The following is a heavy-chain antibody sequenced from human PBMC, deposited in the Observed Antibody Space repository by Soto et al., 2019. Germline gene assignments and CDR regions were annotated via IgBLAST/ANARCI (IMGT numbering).Heavy chain of an antibody. CDR1: GYTFTNSD. Sequence: QVQLVQSGAEVKKPGASVKVSCKASGYTFTNSDINWVRQAPGQGLEWMGWMNPDSGHAAYAQKFQGRVTLTTSTSTXXXXXXXXXXGSEXXXXXXXXXRPHCSGGXXXXXXXNWGQ. V-gene: IGHV1-8*01. J-gene: IGHJ1*01. D-gene: IGHD6-25*01. CDR2: MNPDSGHA. CDR3: XXRPHCSGGXXXXXXXN.